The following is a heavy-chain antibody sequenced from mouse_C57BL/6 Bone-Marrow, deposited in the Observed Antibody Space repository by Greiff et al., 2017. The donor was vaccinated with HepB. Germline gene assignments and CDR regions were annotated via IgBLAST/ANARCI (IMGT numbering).Heavy chain of an antibody. J-gene: IGHJ1*03. D-gene: IGHD1-2*01. Sequence: EVKLVESGGGLVKPGGSLKLSCAASGFTFSDYGMHWVRQAPEKGLEWVAYISNGSSTIYYADTVKGRFTISRDNAKNTLFLQMARLRSEDTAMYYCATKVLRHWYFDGWGTGTTVTASS. CDR1: GFTFSDYG. V-gene: IGHV5-17*01. CDR2: ISNGSSTI. CDR3: ATKVLRHWYFDG.